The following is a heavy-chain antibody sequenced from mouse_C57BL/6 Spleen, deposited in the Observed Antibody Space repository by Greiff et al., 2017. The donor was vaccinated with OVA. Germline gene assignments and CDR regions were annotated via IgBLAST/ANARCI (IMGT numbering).Heavy chain of an antibody. D-gene: IGHD1-1*01. CDR3: ARRGLAVVARGDFDY. Sequence: QVQLQQSGAELVRPGTSVKVSCKASGYAFTNYLIEWVKQRPGQGLEWIGVINPGSGGTNYNEKFKGKATLTADKSSSTAYMQLSSLTSEDSAVYFCARRGLAVVARGDFDYWGQGTTLTVSS. J-gene: IGHJ2*01. V-gene: IGHV1-54*01. CDR1: GYAFTNYL. CDR2: INPGSGGT.